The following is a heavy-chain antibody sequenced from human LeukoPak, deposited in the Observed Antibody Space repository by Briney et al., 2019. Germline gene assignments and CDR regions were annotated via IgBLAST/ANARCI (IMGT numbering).Heavy chain of an antibody. Sequence: PGGSLRLSCAASAFTFSSNWMGWVRQAPGKGLEWVAKIKQDGSEKYYVDSVQGRFTISRDNAKNLLYLQMDSLRTEDTAVYYCARDVGYDSSGYYPYYFDYWGQGTLGTVSS. D-gene: IGHD3-22*01. J-gene: IGHJ4*02. V-gene: IGHV3-7*05. CDR1: AFTFSSNW. CDR3: ARDVGYDSSGYYPYYFDY. CDR2: IKQDGSEK.